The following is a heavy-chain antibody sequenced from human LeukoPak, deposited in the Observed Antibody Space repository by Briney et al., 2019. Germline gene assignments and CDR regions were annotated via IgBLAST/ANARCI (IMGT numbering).Heavy chain of an antibody. CDR1: GYTFTSYY. J-gene: IGHJ4*02. Sequence: ASVKVSGKASGYTFTSYYMHWVRQAPGQGLEWMGIINPSGGSTSYAQKFQGRVTMTRDMSTSTVYMELSSLRSEDTAVYYCARSTAAPGAFDYWGQGTLVTVSS. V-gene: IGHV1-46*01. D-gene: IGHD6-13*01. CDR2: INPSGGST. CDR3: ARSTAAPGAFDY.